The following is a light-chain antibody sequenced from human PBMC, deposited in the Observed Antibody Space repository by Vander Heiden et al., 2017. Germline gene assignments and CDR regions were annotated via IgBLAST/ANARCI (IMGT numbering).Light chain of an antibody. Sequence: AIRMTQSPSSFSASTGDRVTITCRASQGISGYLAWYQQKPGKAPKLLIYAASTLQSGVPSRFSGSGSGTDFTLTISCLQSEDFATYYCQQDDSYPQTFGQGTKVEIK. CDR1: QGISGY. CDR3: QQDDSYPQT. CDR2: AAS. V-gene: IGKV1-8*01. J-gene: IGKJ1*01.